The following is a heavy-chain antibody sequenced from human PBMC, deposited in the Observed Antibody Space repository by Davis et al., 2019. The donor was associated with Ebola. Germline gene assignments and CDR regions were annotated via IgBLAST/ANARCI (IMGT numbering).Heavy chain of an antibody. J-gene: IGHJ6*02. CDR3: ARDPLYYDFWSGYRYYGMDV. CDR2: ISYDGSNK. D-gene: IGHD3-3*01. CDR1: GFTFSSYG. V-gene: IGHV3-30*03. Sequence: GESLKISCAASGFTFSSYGMHWVRQAPGKGLEWVAVISYDGSNKYYADSVKGRFTISRDNSKNTLYLQMNSLRAEDTAVYYCARDPLYYDFWSGYRYYGMDVWGQGTTVTVSS.